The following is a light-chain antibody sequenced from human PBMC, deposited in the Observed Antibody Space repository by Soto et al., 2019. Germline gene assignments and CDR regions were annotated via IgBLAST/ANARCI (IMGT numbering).Light chain of an antibody. CDR2: DAS. Sequence: VLTQSPATLSLSPRKRATLSCRASESVDFHLAWYQQKPGQAPRLLIYDASVRATGTPARFSGSGSGTDFTLTISSLEPEDFALYYCQQRSTWPTFGQGTRLEIK. CDR3: QQRSTWPT. CDR1: ESVDFH. J-gene: IGKJ5*01. V-gene: IGKV3-11*01.